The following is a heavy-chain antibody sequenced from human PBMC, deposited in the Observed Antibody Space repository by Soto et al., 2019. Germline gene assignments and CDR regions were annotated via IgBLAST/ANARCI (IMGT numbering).Heavy chain of an antibody. D-gene: IGHD3-16*01. CDR1: GFTFSSYA. J-gene: IGHJ3*02. CDR3: GKDFGPRGGRAFDI. Sequence: EVQLLESGGGLVQPGGSLRLSCAASGFTFSSYAMSWVRQAPGKGLEWVSAISGSGGSTYYADSVKGRFTISRDNSKNTLYRQMKGLRAENTAVYYCGKDFGPRGGRAFDIWGQGTMVTVSS. V-gene: IGHV3-23*01. CDR2: ISGSGGST.